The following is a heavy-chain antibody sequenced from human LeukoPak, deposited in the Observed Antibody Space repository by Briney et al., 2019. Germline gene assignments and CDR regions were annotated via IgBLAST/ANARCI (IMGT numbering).Heavy chain of an antibody. Sequence: ASVKVSCKASGYTFTRYGISWVRQAPGQGLQWLGWISASNGNTNYAQKFRDRVTMSTDTSTGTAYLDVRSLTSDDTAVYYCARGYRNWNDKVLAYWGQGTLVTVSS. V-gene: IGHV1-18*01. CDR2: ISASNGNT. CDR1: GYTFTRYG. D-gene: IGHD1-1*01. J-gene: IGHJ4*02. CDR3: ARGYRNWNDKVLAY.